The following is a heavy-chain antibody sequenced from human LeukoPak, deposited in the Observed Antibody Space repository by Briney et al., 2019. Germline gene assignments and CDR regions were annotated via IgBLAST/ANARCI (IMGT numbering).Heavy chain of an antibody. CDR2: ISDRGST. CDR3: ARGFDGVAGWFDP. CDR1: GGSISGYY. Sequence: PSETLSLTCTVSGGSISGYYWSWIRQPPGNGLEWIAYISDRGSTKYNLSLKSRVTISVDTSKNQFSLKLSDVIAADTAVYYCARGFDGVAGWFDPWGQGTLVTVSS. V-gene: IGHV4-59*01. D-gene: IGHD3-9*01. J-gene: IGHJ5*02.